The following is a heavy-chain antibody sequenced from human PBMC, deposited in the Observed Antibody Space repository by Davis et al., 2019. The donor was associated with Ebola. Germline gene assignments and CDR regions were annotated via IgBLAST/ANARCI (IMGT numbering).Heavy chain of an antibody. CDR3: ARDGRDMVRGVHSYYYYGMDV. CDR1: GYTFTGYY. Sequence: ASVKVSCKASGYTFTGYYMHWVRQAPGQGLEWMGWINPNSGGTNYAQKFQGWVTMTRDTSISPAYMELSRLRSDDTAVYYCARDGRDMVRGVHSYYYYGMDVWGQGTTVTVSS. J-gene: IGHJ6*02. D-gene: IGHD3-10*01. CDR2: INPNSGGT. V-gene: IGHV1-2*04.